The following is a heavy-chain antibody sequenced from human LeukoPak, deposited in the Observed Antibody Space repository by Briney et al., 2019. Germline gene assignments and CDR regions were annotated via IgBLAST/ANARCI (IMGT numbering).Heavy chain of an antibody. CDR2: IKPSGGSA. CDR3: AREGGSGSYSYHFDF. V-gene: IGHV1-46*01. J-gene: IGHJ4*02. Sequence: ASVKVSCKASGYTFISYYMHWVRHAPGQGLEWMGIIKPSGGSASYAQKFQGRVTMTRDTSTSTVYMELSSLRSEDTAVYYCAREGGSGSYSYHFDFWGQGAPLTVSS. D-gene: IGHD1-26*01. CDR1: GYTFISYY.